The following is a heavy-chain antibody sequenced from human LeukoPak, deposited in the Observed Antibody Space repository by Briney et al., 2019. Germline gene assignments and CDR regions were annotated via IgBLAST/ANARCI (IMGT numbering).Heavy chain of an antibody. CDR2: IYKTGST. V-gene: IGHV4-39*01. CDR3: ARHLRRSSSWYGGVEMKPDY. CDR1: GVSISSTTYY. Sequence: PSETLSLTCTVSGVSISSTTYYWAWIRQPPGKGLEWIGSIYKTGSTNYSPSLKSRVFISVDTSKNQFSLKLSSVTAADTAVYYCARHLRRSSSWYGGVEMKPDYWGQGTLVTVSS. D-gene: IGHD6-13*01. J-gene: IGHJ4*02.